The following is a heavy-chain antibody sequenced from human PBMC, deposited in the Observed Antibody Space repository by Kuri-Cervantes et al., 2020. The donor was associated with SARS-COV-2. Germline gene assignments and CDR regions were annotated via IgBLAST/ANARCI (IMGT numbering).Heavy chain of an antibody. V-gene: IGHV4-61*01. Sequence: SETLSLTCSVPGFSVTSGSYYWSWLRQSPGKGLEWIGYIYYGGSTTYNPALKSRVTISIDMTNNQFFLNLKGASAADTAVYYCARGFWTGFLFDSWGQGSLVTVSS. CDR3: ARGFWTGFLFDS. CDR2: IYYGGST. J-gene: IGHJ4*02. CDR1: GFSVTSGSYY. D-gene: IGHD3/OR15-3a*01.